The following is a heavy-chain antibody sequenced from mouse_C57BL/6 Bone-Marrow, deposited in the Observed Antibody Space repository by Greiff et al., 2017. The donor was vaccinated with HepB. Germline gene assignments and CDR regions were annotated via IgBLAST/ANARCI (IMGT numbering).Heavy chain of an antibody. CDR1: GFTFSSYA. J-gene: IGHJ4*01. Sequence: EVHLVESGGGLVKPGGSLKLSCAASGFTFSSYAMSWVRQTPEKRLEWVATISDGGGYTYYPDNVKGRFTISRDNDKNNLYLQMSHLKSEDAAMYYCARVYGSSYDAMDYWGQGTSVTVSS. D-gene: IGHD1-1*01. CDR3: ARVYGSSYDAMDY. V-gene: IGHV5-4*01. CDR2: ISDGGGYT.